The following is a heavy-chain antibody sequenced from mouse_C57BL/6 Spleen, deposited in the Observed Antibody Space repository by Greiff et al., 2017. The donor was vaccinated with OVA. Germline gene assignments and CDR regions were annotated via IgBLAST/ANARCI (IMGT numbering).Heavy chain of an antibody. CDR3: ARQDSRAMDY. J-gene: IGHJ4*01. CDR1: GFTFSSYT. V-gene: IGHV5-9*01. CDR2: ISGGGGNT. Sequence: VQVVESGGGLVKPGGSLKLSCAASGFTFSSYTMSWVRQTPEKRLEWVATISGGGGNTYYPDSVKGRFTISRDNAKNTLYLQMSSLRSEDTALYYCARQDSRAMDYWGQGTSVTVSS.